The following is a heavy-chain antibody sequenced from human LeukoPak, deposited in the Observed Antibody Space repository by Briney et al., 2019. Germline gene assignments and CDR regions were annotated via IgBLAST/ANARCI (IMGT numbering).Heavy chain of an antibody. CDR1: GFTLSQYW. J-gene: IGHJ5*02. V-gene: IGHV3-74*01. D-gene: IGHD2/OR15-2a*01. CDR3: TRDFRNKGLDP. Sequence: GGSLRLSCVASGFTLSQYWMYWVRQAPGKGPVSVSRSSGDGTSTHYADFVQGRFTISRDNVKNTLYLQMNSLRGDDTAVYYCTRDFRNKGLDPWGQGTLVTVSS. CDR2: SSGDGTST.